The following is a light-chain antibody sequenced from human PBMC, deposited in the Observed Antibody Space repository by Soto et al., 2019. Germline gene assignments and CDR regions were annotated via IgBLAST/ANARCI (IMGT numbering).Light chain of an antibody. CDR3: QQSYSTLTWT. J-gene: IGKJ1*01. V-gene: IGKV1-39*01. CDR2: AAS. Sequence: DIQMTQYPSALSASVGDRVTITCRGSQSISSWLAWYQQKPGKAPKLLIYAASSLQSGVPSRFSGSGSGTDFTLTISSLQPEDFATYYCQQSYSTLTWTFGQGTKVDIK. CDR1: QSISSW.